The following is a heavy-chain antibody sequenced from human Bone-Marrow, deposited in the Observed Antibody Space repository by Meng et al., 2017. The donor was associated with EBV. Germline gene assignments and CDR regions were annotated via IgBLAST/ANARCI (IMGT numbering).Heavy chain of an antibody. J-gene: IGHJ4*02. Sequence: QQSSPGLVKPSQPPSVTCAISRDSISSKHAAWNWIRQSPSRGLEWLGRTYYRSKSYNDYAVSVKSRITVNLDTSKNQLSLHLNSVTPEDTAVYYCAYFGDLPPLWWGQGTLVTVSS. CDR3: AYFGDLPPLW. CDR2: TYYRSKSYN. D-gene: IGHD3-16*01. CDR1: RDSISSKHAA. V-gene: IGHV6-1*01.